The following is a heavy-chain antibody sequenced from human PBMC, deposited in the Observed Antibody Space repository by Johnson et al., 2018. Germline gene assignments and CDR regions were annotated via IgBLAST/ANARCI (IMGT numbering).Heavy chain of an antibody. V-gene: IGHV4-59*01. D-gene: IGHD3-3*02. CDR3: ARGRGTGSYSQAYLDH. CDR2: MYHSGGT. Sequence: QVQLQESGPGLVKPSDTLSLMCTVSGGSISSYYYHWIRQSPGKGLEWIGYMYHSGGTNYNPSLNGLVTISLDTSKNQFSLKLSSVTPADTAVYYCARGRGTGSYSQAYLDHWGQGTPVTVAS. CDR1: GGSISSYY. J-gene: IGHJ1*01.